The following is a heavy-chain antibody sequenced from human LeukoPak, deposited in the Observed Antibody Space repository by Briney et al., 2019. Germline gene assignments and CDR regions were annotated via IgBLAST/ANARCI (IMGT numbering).Heavy chain of an antibody. CDR2: ISYDGSNK. CDR1: GFTFSSYG. J-gene: IGHJ3*02. Sequence: PGRSLRLSCAVSGFTFSSYGMHWVRHAQGKGLEWVAVISYDGSNKYYADSVKGRFTISRDNSKNTLYLQMNSLRAEDTAVYYCAKDLGVTDAFDIWGQGTMVTVSS. V-gene: IGHV3-30*18. D-gene: IGHD2-8*01. CDR3: AKDLGVTDAFDI.